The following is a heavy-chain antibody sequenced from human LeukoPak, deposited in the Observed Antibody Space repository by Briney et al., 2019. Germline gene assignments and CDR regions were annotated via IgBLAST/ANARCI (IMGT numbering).Heavy chain of an antibody. V-gene: IGHV4-59*01. D-gene: IGHD3-9*01. CDR2: IYYSGST. CDR3: ARIRLRYFDCFDY. CDR1: GGSISSYY. Sequence: KPSETLSLTCTVSGGSISSYYWSWIRQPPGKGLEWIGYIYYSGSTNYNPSLKSRVTISVDTSKNQFSLKLSSVTAADTAVYYCARIRLRYFDCFDYWGQGTLVAVSS. J-gene: IGHJ4*02.